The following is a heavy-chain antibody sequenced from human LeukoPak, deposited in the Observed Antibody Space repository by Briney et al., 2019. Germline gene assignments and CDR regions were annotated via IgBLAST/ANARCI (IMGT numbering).Heavy chain of an antibody. Sequence: ASVKVSCKASGYTFTSYDINWVRQATGQGLEWMGWINPNSGNTGYAQKFQGRVTMTRNTSISTAYMDLSSLRSEDTAVYYCARRIYGSGSYYTDAFDIWGQGTMVTVSS. CDR2: INPNSGNT. CDR1: GYTFTSYD. J-gene: IGHJ3*02. CDR3: ARRIYGSGSYYTDAFDI. D-gene: IGHD3-10*01. V-gene: IGHV1-8*01.